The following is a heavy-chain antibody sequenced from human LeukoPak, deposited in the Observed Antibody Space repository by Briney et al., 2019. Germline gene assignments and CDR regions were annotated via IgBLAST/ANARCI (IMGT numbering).Heavy chain of an antibody. CDR1: GYTFTSYY. CDR3: ARWGGYTAMAFHFDY. Sequence: ASVKVSCKASGYTFTSYYMHWVRQAPGQGLEWMGIINPSGGSTSYAQKFQGRVTMTRDTSTSTVYMELSSLRSEDTAVYYCARWGGYTAMAFHFDYWGQGPLDTVSS. CDR2: INPSGGST. J-gene: IGHJ4*02. V-gene: IGHV1-46*01. D-gene: IGHD5-18*01.